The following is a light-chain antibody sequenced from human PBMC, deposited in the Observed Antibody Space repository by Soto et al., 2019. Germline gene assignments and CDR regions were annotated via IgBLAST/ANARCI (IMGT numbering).Light chain of an antibody. Sequence: QSVLTQSPSASASLGASVKLTCTLSSGHSSYAIAWHQQQPEKGPRYLMKLNSDGSHSKGDGIPARFSGSSSEAERSLSISSVPSEDEADYCWQTWGTGTWVFGGGTKLTVL. CDR1: SGHSSYA. CDR2: LNSDGSH. CDR3: QTWGTGTWV. J-gene: IGLJ3*02. V-gene: IGLV4-69*01.